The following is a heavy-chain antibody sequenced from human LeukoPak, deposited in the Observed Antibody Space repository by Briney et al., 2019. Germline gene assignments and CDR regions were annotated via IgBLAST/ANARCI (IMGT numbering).Heavy chain of an antibody. CDR3: ARLRGSCKLPYYFDS. V-gene: IGHV4-39*02. Sequence: SETLSLTCSVSDGSISTDDYYWGWIRQPPGKGLEWIGSINYRGTTYYNPSLKTRVTLSVDTSKNDFSLNLRSVTAADTAFYFCARLRGSCKLPYYFDSWGQGTLVPVSS. CDR1: DGSISTDDYY. D-gene: IGHD6-19*01. CDR2: INYRGTT. J-gene: IGHJ4*02.